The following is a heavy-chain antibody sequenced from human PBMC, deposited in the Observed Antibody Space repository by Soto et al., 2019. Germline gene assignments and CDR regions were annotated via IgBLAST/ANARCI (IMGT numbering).Heavy chain of an antibody. Sequence: GASVKVSCKASGGTFSSYAISWVRQAPGQGLEWMGGIIPIFGTANYAQKFQGRVTITADESTSTPYMELSSLRSEDTAVYYCARDSHDDYGDYYFDYWGQGTLVTV. CDR1: GGTFSSYA. J-gene: IGHJ4*02. D-gene: IGHD4-17*01. CDR3: ARDSHDDYGDYYFDY. CDR2: IIPIFGTA. V-gene: IGHV1-69*13.